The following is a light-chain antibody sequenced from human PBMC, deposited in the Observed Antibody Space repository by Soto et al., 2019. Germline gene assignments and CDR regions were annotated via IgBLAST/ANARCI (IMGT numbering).Light chain of an antibody. CDR3: YQYDTSPWT. Sequence: EIVMTQSPGTLSLSPWESATLSCRASQSVSGSYLAWYQQKPGQAPRLVIYDASTWATGIPDRFRGSGSGTDFTLTISRLEPEDFAVYYCYQYDTSPWTFGQGTKVDIK. V-gene: IGKV3-20*01. CDR2: DAS. CDR1: QSVSGSY. J-gene: IGKJ1*01.